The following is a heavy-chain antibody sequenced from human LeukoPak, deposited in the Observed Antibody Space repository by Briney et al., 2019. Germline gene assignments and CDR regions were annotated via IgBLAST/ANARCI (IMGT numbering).Heavy chain of an antibody. D-gene: IGHD7-27*01. Sequence: SETLSLTCTVSGYSISSGYYWGWIRQPPGKGLEWIGIIYQSGSTYYNPSLKSRVTISLDTSKNQFSLKLSAVTAADTAVYYCARCGDEDFFDYWGQGTLVTVSS. V-gene: IGHV4-38-2*02. CDR3: ARCGDEDFFDY. CDR2: IYQSGST. CDR1: GYSISSGYY. J-gene: IGHJ4*02.